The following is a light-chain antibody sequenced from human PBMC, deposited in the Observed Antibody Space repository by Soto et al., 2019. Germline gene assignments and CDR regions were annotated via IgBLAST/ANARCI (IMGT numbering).Light chain of an antibody. V-gene: IGKV2-24*01. CDR3: MQATQPYT. J-gene: IGKJ2*01. Sequence: DFVMTQTPLSSPVTLGQPASISCRSSQSLVHSDGNTYLSWLHQRPGQPPRLLIYMISNRFSGVPDRCSGSGAETDFTLKRSKVEAEDVGVYYCMQATQPYTFGQGTKLEIK. CDR2: MIS. CDR1: QSLVHSDGNTY.